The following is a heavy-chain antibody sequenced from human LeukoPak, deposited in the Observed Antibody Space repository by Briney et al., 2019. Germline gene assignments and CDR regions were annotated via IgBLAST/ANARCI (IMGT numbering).Heavy chain of an antibody. V-gene: IGHV1-2*02. CDR2: INPNSGGT. Sequence: ASVKVSCKASGYTFTGYYMHWVRQAPGQGLEWMGWINPNSGGTNYAQKFQGRVTVTRDTSISTAYMELSRLRADDTAVYYCARRGVYYDSSGYYYCFDYWGQGTLVTVSS. J-gene: IGHJ4*02. D-gene: IGHD3-22*01. CDR3: ARRGVYYDSSGYYYCFDY. CDR1: GYTFTGYY.